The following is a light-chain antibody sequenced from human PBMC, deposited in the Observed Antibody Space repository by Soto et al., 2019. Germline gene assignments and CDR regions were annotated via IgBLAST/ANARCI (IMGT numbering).Light chain of an antibody. V-gene: IGKV1-12*01. J-gene: IGKJ1*01. Sequence: DIQMTQSPSSVSASVGDRVTITCRASQDVSNWLAWYQQKPGKAPKLLISGASSLQSGVPSRFSGSGSGTDFSLTISSLQPEDVATYYCQKYNSSPRTFGQGTKVEIK. CDR1: QDVSNW. CDR3: QKYNSSPRT. CDR2: GAS.